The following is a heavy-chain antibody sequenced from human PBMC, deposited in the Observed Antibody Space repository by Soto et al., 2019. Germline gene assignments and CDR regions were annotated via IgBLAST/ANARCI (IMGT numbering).Heavy chain of an antibody. Sequence: PGGSLRLSCAASGFTFSNAWMSWVRQAPGKGLEWVGRIKSKTDGGTTDYAAPVKGRFTISRDDSKNTLYLQMNSLKTEDTAVYYCTTAYYDILTRTRYIDFWGPGPLVTLFS. CDR1: GFTFSNAW. V-gene: IGHV3-15*01. D-gene: IGHD3-9*01. CDR3: TTAYYDILTRTRYIDF. CDR2: IKSKTDGGTT. J-gene: IGHJ4*02.